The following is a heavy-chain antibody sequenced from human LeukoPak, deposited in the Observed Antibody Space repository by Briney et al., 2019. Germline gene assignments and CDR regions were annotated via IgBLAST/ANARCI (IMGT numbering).Heavy chain of an antibody. Sequence: SETLSLTCTVSGVSISTGRYWGWIRPSPGKGLEWIGSIYYSGSTYYNPSLKSRVTISVDTSKNQFSLKLSSVTAADTAVYYCASGYSSSGGDAFDIWGQGTMVTVSS. J-gene: IGHJ3*02. CDR2: IYYSGST. V-gene: IGHV4-39*07. CDR3: ASGYSSSGGDAFDI. CDR1: GVSISTGRY. D-gene: IGHD6-6*01.